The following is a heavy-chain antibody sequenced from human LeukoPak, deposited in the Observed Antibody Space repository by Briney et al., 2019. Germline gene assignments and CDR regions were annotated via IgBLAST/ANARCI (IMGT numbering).Heavy chain of an antibody. Sequence: ASVKVSCKASGYTFTDYYIHWVRQAPGQGFEWMGWINPKSGDTNYAQGFQGRVTMTRDTSISTAYMELKRLKSDDRAVYFCSYGQELFSDFWGQGTLVTVSS. V-gene: IGHV1-2*02. J-gene: IGHJ4*02. CDR2: INPKSGDT. CDR3: SYGQELFSDF. CDR1: GYTFTDYY. D-gene: IGHD1-7*01.